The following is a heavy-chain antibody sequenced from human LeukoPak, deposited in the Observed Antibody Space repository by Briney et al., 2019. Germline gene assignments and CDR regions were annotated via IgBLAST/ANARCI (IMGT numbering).Heavy chain of an antibody. CDR1: GFTFSSYG. CDR3: AKEIPRRDYHSSGYYSDAFDI. V-gene: IGHV3-23*01. CDR2: ISGSGGST. J-gene: IGHJ3*02. D-gene: IGHD3-22*01. Sequence: GGSLRLSCAASGFTFSSYGMSWVRQAPGKGLEWVSAISGSGGSTYYADSVKGRFTISRDNSKNTLYLQMNSLRAEDTAVYYCAKEIPRRDYHSSGYYSDAFDIWGQGTMVTVSS.